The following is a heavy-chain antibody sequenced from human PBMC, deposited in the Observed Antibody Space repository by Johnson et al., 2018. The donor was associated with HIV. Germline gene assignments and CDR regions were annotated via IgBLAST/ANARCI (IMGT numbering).Heavy chain of an antibody. CDR3: ATLKGPRLHIAARRPDAFDI. CDR2: IYSGGST. CDR1: GGSVSSNY. V-gene: IGHV3-53*01. D-gene: IGHD6-6*01. J-gene: IGHJ3*02. Sequence: VQLVEAGGGLRQHGGSLRLSCADSGGSVSSNYMSWVRQAPGKGLEWVSVIYSGGSTYYADSVKGRFTISRDNAKNSLYLQMNSLRAEDTAVYYCATLKGPRLHIAARRPDAFDIWGQGTMVTVSS.